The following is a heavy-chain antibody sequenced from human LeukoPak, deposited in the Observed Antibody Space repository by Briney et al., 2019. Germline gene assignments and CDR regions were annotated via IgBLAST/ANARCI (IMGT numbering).Heavy chain of an antibody. Sequence: GGALRLSCAASGFTFSSYAMHWVRQAPGKGRAWVAVISYDGSNKYYADSVSDRFTISSDNSKTTLYLQINSLRAEDTAVYSCARDGSGSYYVSYSAYWGQGTLVTVSS. CDR3: ARDGSGSYYVSYSAY. J-gene: IGHJ4*02. CDR2: ISYDGSNK. D-gene: IGHD1-26*01. CDR1: GFTFSSYA. V-gene: IGHV3-30-3*01.